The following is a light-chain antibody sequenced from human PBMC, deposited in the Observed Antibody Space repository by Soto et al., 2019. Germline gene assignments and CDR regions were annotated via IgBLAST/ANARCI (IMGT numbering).Light chain of an antibody. CDR1: TIGCKN. CDR2: RDS. CDR3: QVWDSSTARV. Sequence: SYELTQPLSVSVALGQTARITCGGNTIGCKNVHWYQQKPRQAPVLVIYRDSNRPSGIPERFSGSNSGNTATLTISRAQAGDEADYYCQVWDSSTARVFGGGTKLTVL. V-gene: IGLV3-9*01. J-gene: IGLJ3*02.